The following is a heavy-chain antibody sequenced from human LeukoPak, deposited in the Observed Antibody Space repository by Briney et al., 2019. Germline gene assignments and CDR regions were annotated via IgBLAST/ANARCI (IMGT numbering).Heavy chain of an antibody. CDR3: ARDRYGYYMDV. CDR1: GYTFTSYG. Sequence: ASVKVSCKASGYTFTSYGLTWVRQAPGQGLEWMGWINPNSGGTNCAQKFQGRVTMTRDTSISTAYMELSRLRSDDTAVYYCARDRYGYYMDVWGKGTTVTVSS. D-gene: IGHD3-9*01. CDR2: INPNSGGT. V-gene: IGHV1-2*02. J-gene: IGHJ6*03.